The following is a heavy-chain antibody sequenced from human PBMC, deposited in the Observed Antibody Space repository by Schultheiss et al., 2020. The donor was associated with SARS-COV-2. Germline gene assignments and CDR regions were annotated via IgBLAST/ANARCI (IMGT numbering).Heavy chain of an antibody. J-gene: IGHJ3*02. CDR3: ATSVRDAFDI. CDR1: GFTFSSYS. CDR2: ISSSSSTI. V-gene: IGHV3-48*04. Sequence: GGSLRLSCAASGFTFSSYSMNWVRQAPGKGLEWVSYISSSSSTIYYADSVKGRFTISRDNAKKSLYLQMNSLRAEDTALYFCATSVRDAFDIWGQGTLVTVSS.